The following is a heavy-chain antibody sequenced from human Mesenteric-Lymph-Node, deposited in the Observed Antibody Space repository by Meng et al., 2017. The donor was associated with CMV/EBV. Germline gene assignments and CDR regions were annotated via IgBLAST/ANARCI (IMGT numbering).Heavy chain of an antibody. CDR3: ARDYYDSGGYYYTEGYYHGLDV. Sequence: SETLSLTCAISGDSVSSNSAAWNWIRQSPSRGLEWLGRTYYRSKWYNDYAVSVKSRLTINPDTSKNPFSLQLNSVTPEDTAVYYCARDYYDSGGYYYTEGYYHGLDVWGQGTTVTVSS. CDR1: GDSVSSNSAA. J-gene: IGHJ6*02. V-gene: IGHV6-1*01. D-gene: IGHD3-22*01. CDR2: TYYRSKWYN.